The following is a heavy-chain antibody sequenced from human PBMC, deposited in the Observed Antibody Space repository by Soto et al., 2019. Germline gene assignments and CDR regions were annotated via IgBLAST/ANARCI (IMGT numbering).Heavy chain of an antibody. V-gene: IGHV4-31*03. D-gene: IGHD3-22*01. CDR2: IYYSGST. J-gene: IGHJ5*02. Sequence: QVQLQESGPGLVKPSQTLSLTCTVSGGSISSGGYYWSWIRQHPGKGLEWIGYIYYSGSTYYNPSRKRRVTISVDTSKNQFSLKLRSVTAADTAVYYCARVKKYWDSSGNWFDPWGQGTLVTVSS. CDR3: ARVKKYWDSSGNWFDP. CDR1: GGSISSGGYY.